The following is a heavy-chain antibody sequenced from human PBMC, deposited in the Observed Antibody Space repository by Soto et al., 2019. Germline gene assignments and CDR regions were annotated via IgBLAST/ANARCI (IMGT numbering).Heavy chain of an antibody. CDR3: TAIVVVPAAHFDY. CDR2: IKSKTDGGTT. V-gene: IGHV3-15*01. Sequence: EVQLVESGGGLVKPGGSLRLSCAASGFTFSNAWMSWVRQAPGKGLEWVGRIKSKTDGGTTDYAAPVKGRFTISRDDSKNTRYLQMNSLKTEDTAVYYCTAIVVVPAAHFDYWGQGTLVTVSS. J-gene: IGHJ4*02. CDR1: GFTFSNAW. D-gene: IGHD2-2*01.